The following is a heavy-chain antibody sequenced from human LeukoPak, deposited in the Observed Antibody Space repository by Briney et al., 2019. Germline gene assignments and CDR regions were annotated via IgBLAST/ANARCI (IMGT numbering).Heavy chain of an antibody. J-gene: IGHJ5*02. CDR2: IYHSGST. CDR3: ARGPRITIFGVVTPRWFDP. V-gene: IGHV4-38-2*02. CDR1: GYSISSGYY. Sequence: SETLSLTCTVSGYSISSGYYWGWIRQPPGKGLEWIGSIYHSGSTYYNPSLKSRVTISVDTSKNQFSLKLSSVTAADTAVYYCARGPRITIFGVVTPRWFDPWGQGTLVTVSS. D-gene: IGHD3-3*01.